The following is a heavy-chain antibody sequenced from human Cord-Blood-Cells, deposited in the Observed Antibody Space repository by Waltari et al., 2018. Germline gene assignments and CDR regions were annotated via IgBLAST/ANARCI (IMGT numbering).Heavy chain of an antibody. Sequence: QVQLVQSGAEVKKPGSSVKVSCKASGGTFSSYAISWVRQAPGQGLEWMGGIIPIFGTANYAQKFQGRVTITADESTSTAYMELSSLRSEDTAVYYCARVRYYDRSGYYYYFDYWGQGTLVTVSS. V-gene: IGHV1-69*01. CDR1: GGTFSSYA. CDR3: ARVRYYDRSGYYYYFDY. J-gene: IGHJ4*02. CDR2: IIPIFGTA. D-gene: IGHD3-22*01.